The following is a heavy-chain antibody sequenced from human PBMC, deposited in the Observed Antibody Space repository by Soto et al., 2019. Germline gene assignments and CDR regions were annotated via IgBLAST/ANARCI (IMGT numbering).Heavy chain of an antibody. CDR2: VSSTGST. V-gene: IGHV4-59*08. Sequence: SEILSLTCTVSGASITQYYWNWIRQSPGKGLEWIVSVSSTGSTVYNPSLTSRVTVPLDTSKNQFSLKLSSVTAADTAVYYCATHPEGWQSYGPFNWFDPWGQGTLVTSPQ. CDR1: GASITQYY. D-gene: IGHD5-18*01. J-gene: IGHJ5*02. CDR3: ATHPEGWQSYGPFNWFDP.